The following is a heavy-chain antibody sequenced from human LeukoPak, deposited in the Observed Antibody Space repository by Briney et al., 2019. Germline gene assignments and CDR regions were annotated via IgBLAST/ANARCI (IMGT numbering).Heavy chain of an antibody. J-gene: IGHJ4*02. Sequence: GGSLRLSCAASGFTFSSYGMSWVRQAPGKGLEWVSAISGSGGSTYYADSVKGRFTISRDNSKNTLYLQMNSLRAEDTAVYYCATSFGPVIAAAGTGADWGQGTLVTVSS. V-gene: IGHV3-23*01. CDR1: GFTFSSYG. CDR2: ISGSGGST. D-gene: IGHD6-13*01. CDR3: ATSFGPVIAAAGTGAD.